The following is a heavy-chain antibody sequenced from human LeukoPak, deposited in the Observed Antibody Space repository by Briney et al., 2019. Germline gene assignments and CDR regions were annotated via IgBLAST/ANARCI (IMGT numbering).Heavy chain of an antibody. J-gene: IGHJ4*02. CDR3: ARTVYYYDSSGYYYPGYFDY. D-gene: IGHD3-22*01. CDR1: GGSINSGGFY. CDR2: IYYSGST. Sequence: SQTLSLTCTVSGGSINSGGFYWRWIRQHPGKGLEWIGYIYYSGSTYYNPSLKSRVTISVDTSKNQFSLKLSSVTAADTAVYYCARTVYYYDSSGYYYPGYFDYWGQGTLVSVSS. V-gene: IGHV4-31*03.